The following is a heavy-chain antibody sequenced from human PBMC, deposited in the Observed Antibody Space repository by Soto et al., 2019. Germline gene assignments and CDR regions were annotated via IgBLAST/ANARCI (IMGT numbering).Heavy chain of an antibody. Sequence: QVQLQESGPGLVKPSETLSLTCFVSGGSINSSYWWKWVRQPPGKGLEWIGAISHGGSTNFNPSLKSRATISVDKSKNQLSLKLDSVTAADTAVYYCAREVSGIQAFDYWGQGTLVTVSS. V-gene: IGHV4-4*02. D-gene: IGHD1-20*01. CDR3: AREVSGIQAFDY. J-gene: IGHJ4*02. CDR2: ISHGGST. CDR1: GGSINSSYW.